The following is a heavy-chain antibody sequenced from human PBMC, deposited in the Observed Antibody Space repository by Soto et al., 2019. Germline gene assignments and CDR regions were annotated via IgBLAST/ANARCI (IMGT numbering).Heavy chain of an antibody. CDR3: AGDPYSRGWFDY. Sequence: QVQLVQSGAEVKKPGASVKVSCKASGYTFTSYGISWVRQAPGQGLEWMGWISVNNGNTSYAQKLQGRVTMTTDTSTSTAYMELRSLRSDDTAVYYCAGDPYSRGWFDYWGQGTLVTVSS. V-gene: IGHV1-18*04. CDR2: ISVNNGNT. J-gene: IGHJ4*02. D-gene: IGHD6-19*01. CDR1: GYTFTSYG.